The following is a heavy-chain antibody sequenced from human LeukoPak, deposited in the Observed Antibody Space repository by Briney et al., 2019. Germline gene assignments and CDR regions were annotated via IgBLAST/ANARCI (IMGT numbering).Heavy chain of an antibody. CDR2: INHSGST. J-gene: IGHJ4*02. CDR3: ARESGYCSSTSCYEYFDY. CDR1: GGSFSGYY. V-gene: IGHV4-34*01. D-gene: IGHD2-2*01. Sequence: SEPLSLPCAVYGGSFSGYYWSWIRQPPGKGLEWMGEINHSGSTNYNPSLKSRVTISVDTSKNQFSLKLSSVTAADTAVYYCARESGYCSSTSCYEYFDYWGQGTLVTVSS.